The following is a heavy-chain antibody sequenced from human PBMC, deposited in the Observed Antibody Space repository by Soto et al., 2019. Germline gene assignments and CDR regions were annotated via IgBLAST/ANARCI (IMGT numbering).Heavy chain of an antibody. V-gene: IGHV1-3*01. Sequence: GASVKVSCTDSGYTFTSYARHWVRQAPGQRLEWMGWINAGNGNTKYSQKFQGRVTITRDTSASTAYMELSSLRSEDTAVYYCARVPGPQSSGWYPYWGQGTLVTVSS. J-gene: IGHJ4*02. CDR3: ARVPGPQSSGWYPY. CDR1: GYTFTSYA. D-gene: IGHD6-19*01. CDR2: INAGNGNT.